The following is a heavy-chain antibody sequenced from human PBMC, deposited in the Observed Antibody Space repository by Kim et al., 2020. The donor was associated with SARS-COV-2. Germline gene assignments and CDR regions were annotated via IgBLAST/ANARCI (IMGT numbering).Heavy chain of an antibody. CDR3: ARDSFPKKWELTLTVGMDV. V-gene: IGHV4-61*01. CDR2: IYYSGST. D-gene: IGHD1-26*01. CDR1: GGSVSSGSYY. Sequence: SETLSLTCTVSGGSVSSGSYYWSWIRQPPGKGLEWIGYIYYSGSTNYNPSLKSRVTISVDTSKNQFSLKLSSVTAADTAVYYCARDSFPKKWELTLTVGMDVWGQGTTVTVSS. J-gene: IGHJ6*02.